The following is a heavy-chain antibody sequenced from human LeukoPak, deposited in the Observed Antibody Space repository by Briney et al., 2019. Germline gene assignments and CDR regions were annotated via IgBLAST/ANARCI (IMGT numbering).Heavy chain of an antibody. D-gene: IGHD5-18*01. CDR3: ARKKLDTAMFLAGTYFQH. J-gene: IGHJ1*01. Sequence: KPSETLSLTCAVYGGSFSGYFCSWIRQPPGEGLEWIEEINHSGSTNYNPSLKSRVTISVDTSKNQLYLKLSSVTAADTAVYYYARKKLDTAMFLAGTYFQHWGQGTLVTVSS. V-gene: IGHV4-34*01. CDR2: INHSGST. CDR1: GGSFSGYF.